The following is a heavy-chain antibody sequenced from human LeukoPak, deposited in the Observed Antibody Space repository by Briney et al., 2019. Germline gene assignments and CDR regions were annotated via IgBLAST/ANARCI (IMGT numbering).Heavy chain of an antibody. CDR1: GYTFTGYY. J-gene: IGHJ4*02. V-gene: IGHV1-2*02. CDR3: AKGSGGYYYVQDY. Sequence: ASVKVSCKASGYTFTGYYMHWVRQAPGHGLEWMGWINPNSGVTNYAQKFQGRVTMTRDTSISTVYMELSRLRSDDTAVYYCAKGSGGYYYVQDYWGQGTLVTVSS. D-gene: IGHD3-22*01. CDR2: INPNSGVT.